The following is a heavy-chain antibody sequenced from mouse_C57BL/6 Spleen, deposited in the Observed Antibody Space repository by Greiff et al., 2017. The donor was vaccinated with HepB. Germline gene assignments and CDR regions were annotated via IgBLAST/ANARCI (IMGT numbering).Heavy chain of an antibody. CDR3: ARLGYYDYDRGVY. J-gene: IGHJ2*01. D-gene: IGHD2-4*01. V-gene: IGHV1-64*01. CDR1: GYTFTSYW. CDR2: IHPNSGST. Sequence: QVQLQQPGAELVKPGASVKLSCKASGYTFTSYWMHWVKQRPGQGLEWIGMIHPNSGSTNYNEKFKSKATLTVDKSSSTAYMQLSSLTSEDSAVYYCARLGYYDYDRGVYWGQGTTLTVSS.